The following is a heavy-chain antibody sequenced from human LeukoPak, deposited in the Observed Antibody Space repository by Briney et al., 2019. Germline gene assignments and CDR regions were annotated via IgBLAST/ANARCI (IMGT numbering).Heavy chain of an antibody. J-gene: IGHJ6*02. V-gene: IGHV1-69*13. CDR3: ARAPSRFYYYYGMDV. CDR2: IIPIFGTA. CDR1: GGTFSSYA. Sequence: ASVKVSCKASGGTFSSYAISWVRQAPGQGLEWMGGIIPIFGTANYAQKFQGRVTITADESTSIAYMELSSLRSEDTAVYYCARAPSRFYYYYGMDVWGQGTTVTVSS.